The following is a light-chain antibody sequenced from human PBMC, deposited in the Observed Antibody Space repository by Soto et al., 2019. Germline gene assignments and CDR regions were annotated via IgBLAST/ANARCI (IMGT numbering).Light chain of an antibody. CDR1: QSISTR. J-gene: IGKJ1*01. V-gene: IGKV1-5*01. CDR3: QQYNSYST. Sequence: DIQMTQSPSTLSASEGDRITIXXRASQSISTRLAWYQQKPGKAPEXLIYDASSLESGVPSRFSGSGSGTEFTLTITSLHPEDFASYYCQQYNSYSTFGQGTKVDIK. CDR2: DAS.